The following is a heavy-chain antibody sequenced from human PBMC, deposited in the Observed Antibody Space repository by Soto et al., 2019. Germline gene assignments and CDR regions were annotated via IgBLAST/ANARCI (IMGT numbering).Heavy chain of an antibody. V-gene: IGHV4-59*01. CDR1: GGSISSYY. CDR3: ARRYGASFDY. CDR2: IYYSGST. J-gene: IGHJ4*02. Sequence: SETLSLTCAVYGGSISSYYWSWIRQPPGKGLEWIGYIYYSGSTNYNPSLKSRVTISVDTSKNQFSLKLSSVTAADTAVYYCARRYGASFDYWGQGTLVTVSS. D-gene: IGHD4-17*01.